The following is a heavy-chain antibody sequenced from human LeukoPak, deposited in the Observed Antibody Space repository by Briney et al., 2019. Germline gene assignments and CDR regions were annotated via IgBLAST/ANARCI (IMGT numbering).Heavy chain of an antibody. CDR1: GFTFSNYV. CDR3: ARGGPYHQTVGGALDY. J-gene: IGHJ4*02. D-gene: IGHD1-26*01. Sequence: GGSLRLSCAASGFTFSNYVMNWVRQAPGKGLKWVSGISGSGSGTYYADSVKGRFTISRDNSNNTFYLQMNSLRAEDTALYYCARGGPYHQTVGGALDYWGQGTPVTVSS. V-gene: IGHV3-23*01. CDR2: ISGSGSGT.